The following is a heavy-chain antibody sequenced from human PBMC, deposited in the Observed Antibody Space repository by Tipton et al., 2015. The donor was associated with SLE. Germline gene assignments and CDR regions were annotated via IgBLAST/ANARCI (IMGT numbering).Heavy chain of an antibody. V-gene: IGHV4-34*01. J-gene: IGHJ6*03. CDR3: ARVGHGFDDSGYNSHYYYYMDV. Sequence: TLSLTCAVYGGSFSGYYWSWIRQPPGEGLEWIGEINHSGSTNYNPSLKSRVTISVDTSKNQFSLRLSSATAADTAVYYCARVGHGFDDSGYNSHYYYYMDVWGKGTTVTVSS. CDR2: INHSGST. D-gene: IGHD3-22*01. CDR1: GGSFSGYY.